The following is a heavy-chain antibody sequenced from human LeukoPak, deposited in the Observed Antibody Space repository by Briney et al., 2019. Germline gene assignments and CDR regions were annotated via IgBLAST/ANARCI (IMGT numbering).Heavy chain of an antibody. J-gene: IGHJ3*02. CDR1: GGSISSYY. CDR2: IYYSGST. CDR3: GSNYYDSSGLGAFDI. Sequence: SETLSLTCTVSGGSISSYYWSWIRQPPGKGLEWIGYIYYSGSTNYNPSLKSRVTISVDTSKNQFSLKLSSVTAADTAVYYCGSNYYDSSGLGAFDIWGQGTMVTVSS. V-gene: IGHV4-59*01. D-gene: IGHD3-22*01.